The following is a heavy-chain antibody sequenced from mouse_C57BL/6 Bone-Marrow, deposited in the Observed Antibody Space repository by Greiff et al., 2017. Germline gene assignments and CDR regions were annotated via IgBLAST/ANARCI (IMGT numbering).Heavy chain of an antibody. V-gene: IGHV1-69*01. CDR3: ARGSYGSFPYWYFDV. D-gene: IGHD1-1*01. CDR1: GYTFTSYW. Sequence: QVQLQQPGAELVMPGASVKLSCKASGYTFTSYWMHWVKQRPGQGLEWIGEIDPSDSYTNYNQKFKGKSTLTVDKSSSTAYMHLSSLTSEDSAVYYCARGSYGSFPYWYFDVWGTGTTVTVSS. J-gene: IGHJ1*03. CDR2: IDPSDSYT.